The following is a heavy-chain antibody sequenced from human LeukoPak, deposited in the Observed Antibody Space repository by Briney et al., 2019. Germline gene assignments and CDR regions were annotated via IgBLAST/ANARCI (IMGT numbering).Heavy chain of an antibody. CDR2: IYYSGST. V-gene: IGHV4-59*01. CDR1: GGSISSYY. CDR3: ARFSMGHYDSSGMAFDY. Sequence: PSETLSLTCTVSGGSISSYYWSWIRQPPGKGLEWIGYIYYSGSTNYNPSLKGRVTISVDTSKNQFSLKLSSVTAADTAVYYCARFSMGHYDSSGMAFDYWGQGTLVTVSS. D-gene: IGHD3-22*01. J-gene: IGHJ4*02.